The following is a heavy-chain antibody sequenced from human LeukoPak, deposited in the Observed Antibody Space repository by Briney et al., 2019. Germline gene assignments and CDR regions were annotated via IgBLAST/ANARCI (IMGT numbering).Heavy chain of an antibody. D-gene: IGHD3-9*01. J-gene: IGHJ4*02. CDR2: ITGSGDTT. Sequence: GASLRLSCAAPGFIFRNYAMSWVRQAPGKGLEWVSAITGSGDTTYYADSVKGRFTISRDNSKNMLYVEMNTLRAEDTAVYYCAKWGDYDILTGYYVSDFWGQGTLVTVSS. CDR1: GFIFRNYA. CDR3: AKWGDYDILTGYYVSDF. V-gene: IGHV3-23*01.